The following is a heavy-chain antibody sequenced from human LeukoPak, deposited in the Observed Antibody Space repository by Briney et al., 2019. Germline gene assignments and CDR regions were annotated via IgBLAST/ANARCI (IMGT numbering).Heavy chain of an antibody. CDR1: DGSISSSSYY. CDR2: TYYSGST. D-gene: IGHD2-8*01. Sequence: SETLSLTCTVSDGSISSSSYYWGWIRQPPGKGLEWIGSTYYSGSTYSNPSFKSRVTISVDTSKNQFSLKLSSVTAADTAVYYCAREPPPGCPNGVCYAGFDYWGQGTLVTVSS. CDR3: AREPPPGCPNGVCYAGFDY. V-gene: IGHV4-39*02. J-gene: IGHJ4*02.